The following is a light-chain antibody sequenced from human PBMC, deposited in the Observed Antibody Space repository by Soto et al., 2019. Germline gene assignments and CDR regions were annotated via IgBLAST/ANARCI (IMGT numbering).Light chain of an antibody. CDR1: SSDIGNYNY. Sequence: QSALTQPASVSGSPGQSITLSCTGTSSDIGNYNYVSWYQQHPGKVPRLVIYDVTDRPSGVSNRFSGSKSGNTAFLTISGLQAEDEADYYCSSYTTTSPVVFGAGTKLTVL. CDR3: SSYTTTSPVV. J-gene: IGLJ2*01. V-gene: IGLV2-14*03. CDR2: DVT.